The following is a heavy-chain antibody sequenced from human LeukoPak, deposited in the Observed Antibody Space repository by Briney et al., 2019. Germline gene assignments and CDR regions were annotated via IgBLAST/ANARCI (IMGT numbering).Heavy chain of an antibody. CDR3: ARTYYDKGGYYYFYFDF. J-gene: IGHJ4*02. CDR1: GFTFSSYA. CDR2: ISYDGSNK. V-gene: IGHV3-30-3*01. Sequence: GGSLRLSCAASGFTFSSYAMHWVRQAPGKGLEWVAVISYDGSNKYYADSVKGRFTISRDNAKNSLFLQMNSLRAEDTAVYYCARTYYDKGGYYYFYFDFWGQGALVTVSS. D-gene: IGHD3-22*01.